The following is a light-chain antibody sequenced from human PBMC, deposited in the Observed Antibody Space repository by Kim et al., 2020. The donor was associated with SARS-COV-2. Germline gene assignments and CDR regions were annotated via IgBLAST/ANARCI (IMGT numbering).Light chain of an antibody. CDR3: QAWDSSSEQLV. CDR2: QDS. Sequence: SYELTQPPSVSVSPGQTASITCWGNNMGGKCAHWYQQKPGQSPVLVIYQDSERPSGIPERFSGSNSGNTATLTISRAQAVDEADYYCQAWDSSSEQLVFG. J-gene: IGLJ3*02. V-gene: IGLV3-1*01. CDR1: NMGGKC.